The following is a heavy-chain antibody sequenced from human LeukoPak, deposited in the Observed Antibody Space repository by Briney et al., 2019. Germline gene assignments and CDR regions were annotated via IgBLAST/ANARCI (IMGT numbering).Heavy chain of an antibody. J-gene: IGHJ3*02. Sequence: SETLSLTCTVSGGSISSSSYYWGWIRQPPGKGLEWIGSIYYSGSTYYNPSLKSRVTISVDTSKNQFSLKLSPVTAADTAVYYCATSHNDAFDIWGQGTMVTVSS. CDR1: GGSISSSSYY. D-gene: IGHD2-2*01. CDR2: IYYSGST. CDR3: ATSHNDAFDI. V-gene: IGHV4-39*01.